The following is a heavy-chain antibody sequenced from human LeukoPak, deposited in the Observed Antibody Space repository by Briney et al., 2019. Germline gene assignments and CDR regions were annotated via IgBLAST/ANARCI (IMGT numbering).Heavy chain of an antibody. Sequence: SETLSLTCTVSGGSISSYYWSWIRQPAGRGLEWIGRIYTSGSTNYNPSLKSRVTMSVDTSKNQFSLKLSSVTAADTAVYYCARGSLMITCGGAPYGNYGMDVWGQGTTVTVSS. CDR1: GGSISSYY. D-gene: IGHD3-16*01. V-gene: IGHV4-4*07. CDR3: ARGSLMITCGGAPYGNYGMDV. J-gene: IGHJ6*02. CDR2: IYTSGST.